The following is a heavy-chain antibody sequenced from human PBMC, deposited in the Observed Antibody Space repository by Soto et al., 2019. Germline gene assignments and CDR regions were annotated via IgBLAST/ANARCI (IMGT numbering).Heavy chain of an antibody. CDR2: ISYDGSNK. D-gene: IGHD4-17*01. V-gene: IGHV3-30*18. CDR3: AKGLSRMTTVVTPLDY. Sequence: QVQLVESGGGVVQPGRSLRLSCAASGFTFSSYGMHWVRQAPGKGLEWVTVISYDGSNKYYADSVKGRFTISRDNSKNTLYLQMNSLRAEDTAVYYCAKGLSRMTTVVTPLDYWGQGTLVTVSS. J-gene: IGHJ4*02. CDR1: GFTFSSYG.